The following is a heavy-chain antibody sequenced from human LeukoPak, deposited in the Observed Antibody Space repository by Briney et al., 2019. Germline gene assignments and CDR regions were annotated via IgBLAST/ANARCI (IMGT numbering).Heavy chain of an antibody. CDR1: GFTFSSYS. V-gene: IGHV3-21*01. CDR3: ASGYYDSSGPLPYYYYYYMDV. D-gene: IGHD3-22*01. CDR2: ISSSSSYI. Sequence: PGGSLRLSCAASGFTFSSYSMNSVRQAPGKGLEWVSSISSSSSYIYYADSVKGRFTISRDNAKNSLYLQMNSLRAEDTAVYYCASGYYDSSGPLPYYYYYYMDVWGKGTTVTVSS. J-gene: IGHJ6*03.